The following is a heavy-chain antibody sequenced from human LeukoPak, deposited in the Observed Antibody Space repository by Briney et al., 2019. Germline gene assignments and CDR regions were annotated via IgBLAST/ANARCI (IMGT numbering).Heavy chain of an antibody. CDR2: VYHSGST. Sequence: SETLSLTCTVSGGSISRYYWSWIRQPPGKGLEWIGAVYHSGSTYYNPSLKSRVAISVDTSKNQFSLKLYSVTAADTAVYFCARSGPYYYHYLDVWGKGTTVTVSS. J-gene: IGHJ6*03. V-gene: IGHV4-59*08. CDR3: ARSGPYYYHYLDV. D-gene: IGHD3-10*01. CDR1: GGSISRYY.